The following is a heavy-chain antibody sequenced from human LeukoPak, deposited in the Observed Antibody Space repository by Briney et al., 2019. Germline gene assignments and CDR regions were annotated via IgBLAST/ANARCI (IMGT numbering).Heavy chain of an antibody. CDR2: IYHSGST. Sequence: SETLSLTCAVSGGSISSSNWWSWVRQPPGKGLEWIGEIYHSGSTNYNPSLKSRVTISVDKSKNQFSLKLSSVTAADTAVYYCARARGAAMVYYYYYYMDVWGKGTTVTVSS. CDR3: ARARGAAMVYYYYYYMDV. D-gene: IGHD5-18*01. CDR1: GGSISSSNW. V-gene: IGHV4-4*02. J-gene: IGHJ6*03.